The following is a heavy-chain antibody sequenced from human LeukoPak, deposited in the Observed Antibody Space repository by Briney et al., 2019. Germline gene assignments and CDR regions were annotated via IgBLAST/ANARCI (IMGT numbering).Heavy chain of an antibody. D-gene: IGHD4-17*01. Sequence: SETLSLTCTVSGGSISSSSYYWGWVRQPPGKGLEWIGSIYYSGSTYYNPSLKSRVTISVDTSKNQFSLKLSSVTAADTAVYYCARDPHYGDYVWYFDYWGQGTLVTVSS. CDR2: IYYSGST. CDR3: ARDPHYGDYVWYFDY. J-gene: IGHJ4*02. V-gene: IGHV4-39*07. CDR1: GGSISSSSYY.